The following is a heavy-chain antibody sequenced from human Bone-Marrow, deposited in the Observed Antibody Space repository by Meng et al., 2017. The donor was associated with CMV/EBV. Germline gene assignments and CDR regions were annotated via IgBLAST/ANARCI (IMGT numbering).Heavy chain of an antibody. V-gene: IGHV1-2*02. Sequence: ASVKVSCKTSGFYFSDHFMHWVRQAPGQGLEWMGWIKPDSGATNYAQTFRGRVTMTTDSSISTAYMELIRLTSDDTAFYYCARDHNWGPDHWGQGTLVTFSS. D-gene: IGHD1-1*01. CDR1: GFYFSDHF. CDR3: ARDHNWGPDH. CDR2: IKPDSGAT. J-gene: IGHJ4*02.